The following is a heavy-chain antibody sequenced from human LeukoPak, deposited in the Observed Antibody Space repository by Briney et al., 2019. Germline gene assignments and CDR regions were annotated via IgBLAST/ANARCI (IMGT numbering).Heavy chain of an antibody. D-gene: IGHD6-19*01. CDR3: ARRIAVAGHFDY. J-gene: IGHJ4*02. Sequence: SETLSLTCTVSGGSISSSSYYWGWIRLPPGKGLEWIGSIYYSGSTYYNPSLKSRVTISVDTSKNQFSLKLSSVTAADTAVYYCARRIAVAGHFDYWGQGTLVTVSS. CDR1: GGSISSSSYY. CDR2: IYYSGST. V-gene: IGHV4-39*01.